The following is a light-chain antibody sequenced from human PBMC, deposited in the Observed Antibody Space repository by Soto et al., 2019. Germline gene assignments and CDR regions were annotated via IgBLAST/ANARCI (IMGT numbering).Light chain of an antibody. V-gene: IGLV7-43*01. Sequence: QAVVTQEPSLAVSPGGTVTLTCASTTGAVTSGSYPNWFQQKPGQAPRALIYNTDNKPSWTPARFSGSLLGGKAALTLSGVQPEDEAQDYCLLYSGGVVVFGGGTKVTVL. CDR1: TGAVTSGSY. CDR3: LLYSGGVVV. CDR2: NTD. J-gene: IGLJ3*02.